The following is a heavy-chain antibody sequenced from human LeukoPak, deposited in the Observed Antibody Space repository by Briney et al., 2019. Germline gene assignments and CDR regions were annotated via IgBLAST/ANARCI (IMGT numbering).Heavy chain of an antibody. Sequence: GSLRPSFSASGIPFTHAWMSWVRPAPGKGPEWLGRIKSKTDGGTIYYAAPGKGRFTISTDDSKTTLYLQMNSLKIEDTAVYYGTTDRGITDRPVFDYWGQGALVTVSS. CDR2: IKSKTDGGTI. CDR3: TTDRGITDRPVFDY. J-gene: IGHJ4*02. CDR1: GIPFTHAW. V-gene: IGHV3-15*01. D-gene: IGHD6-6*01.